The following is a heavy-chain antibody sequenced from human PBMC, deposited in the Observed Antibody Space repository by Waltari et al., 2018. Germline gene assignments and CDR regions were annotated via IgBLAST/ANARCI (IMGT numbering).Heavy chain of an antibody. J-gene: IGHJ5*02. D-gene: IGHD3-10*01. CDR3: ARGLLWFGEIKGNWFDP. CDR2: MNPNSGNT. CDR1: GYTFPSYD. V-gene: IGHV1-8*01. Sequence: QVQLVQSGAEVKKPGASVKVSCKASGYTFPSYDINWVRQAPGQGLEWMGWMNPNSGNTGYAQKFQGRVTMTRNTSISTAYMELSSLRSEDTAVYYCARGLLWFGEIKGNWFDPWGQGTLVTVSS.